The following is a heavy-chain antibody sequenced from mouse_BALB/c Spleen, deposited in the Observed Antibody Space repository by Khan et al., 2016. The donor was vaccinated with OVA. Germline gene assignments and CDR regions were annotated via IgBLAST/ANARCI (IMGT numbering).Heavy chain of an antibody. J-gene: IGHJ4*01. V-gene: IGHV9-3-1*01. CDR1: GFTFTNYG. CDR3: ARVGYNGPLAC. CDR2: INTYTGEP. D-gene: IGHD2-14*01. Sequence: QIQLVQSGPELKKPGETVQISCKASGFTFTNYGMNWVKQAPGKGLKWMGWINTYTGEPTYADDFKGRFAFSLDTSASTAYLQINSLKNEDTATYFCARVGYNGPLACWGQGTSVTVSS.